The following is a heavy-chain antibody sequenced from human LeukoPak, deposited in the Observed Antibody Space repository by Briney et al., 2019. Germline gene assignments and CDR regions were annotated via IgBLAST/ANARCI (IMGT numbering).Heavy chain of an antibody. D-gene: IGHD2-2*01. V-gene: IGHV4-39*07. J-gene: IGHJ5*02. CDR1: GGSISSSSYY. CDR2: IYYSGST. Sequence: SETLSLTCTVSGGSISSSSYYWGWIRQPPGKGLEWIGSIYYSGSTYYNPSLKSRVTISVDTSKNQFSLKLSSVTAADPAVYYCARGLLVVVPAATSSPLSWFDPWGQGTLVTVSS. CDR3: ARGLLVVVPAATSSPLSWFDP.